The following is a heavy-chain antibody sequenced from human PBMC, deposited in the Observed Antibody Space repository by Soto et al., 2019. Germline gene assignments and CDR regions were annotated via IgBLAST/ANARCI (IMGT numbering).Heavy chain of an antibody. Sequence: QVQLVQSGAEVKKPGSSVKVSCKASGGTFSSYAISWVRQAPGQGLEWMGGSIPIFGTANYAQKFQGRDTITEDECTGTAYMEVGRLRAEDAAGYLCARVFIVARRWVYGMDVWGQGTTVTVSS. CDR2: SIPIFGTA. J-gene: IGHJ6*02. D-gene: IGHD6-6*01. CDR1: GGTFSSYA. V-gene: IGHV1-69*12. CDR3: ARVFIVARRWVYGMDV.